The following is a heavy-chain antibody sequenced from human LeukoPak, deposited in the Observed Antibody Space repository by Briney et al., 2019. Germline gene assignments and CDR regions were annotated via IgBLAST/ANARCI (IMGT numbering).Heavy chain of an antibody. J-gene: IGHJ4*02. CDR3: ARGGYANLDY. Sequence: ASVKVSCKAFGYTFTSYGITWVRQAPGQGLEWMGWISSYNGNTNYAQNLQGRLTMTTDTSTSTAYMELRSLRSDDTALYYCARGGYANLDYWGQGTLVTVSS. CDR1: GYTFTSYG. D-gene: IGHD2-8*01. CDR2: ISSYNGNT. V-gene: IGHV1-18*01.